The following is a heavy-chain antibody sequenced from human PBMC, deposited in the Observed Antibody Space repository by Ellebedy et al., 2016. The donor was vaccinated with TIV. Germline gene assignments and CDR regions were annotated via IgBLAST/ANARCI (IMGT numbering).Heavy chain of an antibody. CDR1: GFTFSSYW. V-gene: IGHV4-39*01. D-gene: IGHD6-13*01. Sequence: GSLRLSCAASGFTFSSYWMSWVRRPPGKGLEWIGSIYYSGSTYYNPSLKSRVTISVDTSKNQFSLKLSSVTAADTAVYYCARQSSSSSWYRYYGMDVWGQGTTVTVSS. J-gene: IGHJ6*02. CDR2: IYYSGST. CDR3: ARQSSSSSWYRYYGMDV.